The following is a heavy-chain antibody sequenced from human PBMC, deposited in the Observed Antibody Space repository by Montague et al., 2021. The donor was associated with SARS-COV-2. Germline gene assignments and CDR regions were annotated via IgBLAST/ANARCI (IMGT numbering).Heavy chain of an antibody. CDR3: AGGGGHPGAYSYYGMDV. CDR2: NHYSGST. J-gene: IGHJ6*02. Sequence: SEALSLTCTVSDGSISNYYWSWIRQPPGKGLEWIGDNHYSGSTNYNPSLKSRVPISVDTSKNQFSLKLSFVTAADTAGFHCAGGGGHPGAYSYYGMDVWGQGTMVTVSS. CDR1: DGSISNYY. V-gene: IGHV4-59*01. D-gene: IGHD2-15*01.